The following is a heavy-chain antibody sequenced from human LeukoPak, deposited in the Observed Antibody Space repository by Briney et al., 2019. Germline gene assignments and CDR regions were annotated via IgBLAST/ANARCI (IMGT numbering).Heavy chain of an antibody. J-gene: IGHJ3*02. V-gene: IGHV3-23*01. Sequence: GGSLRPFRAAPGFTFSSYAMSWGRQAPGEGPEWVSAISGSGGSTYYADSVKGRFTISRDNSKNTLYLQMNSLRAQDTAVYYCAKSRSSGLDASDIWGQGTMVTVSS. D-gene: IGHD3-22*01. CDR1: GFTFSSYA. CDR3: AKSRSSGLDASDI. CDR2: ISGSGGST.